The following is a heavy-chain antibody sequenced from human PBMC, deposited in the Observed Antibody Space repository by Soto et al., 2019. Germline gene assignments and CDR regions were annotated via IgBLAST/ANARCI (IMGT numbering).Heavy chain of an antibody. CDR3: ARLVDQLPTREKTWFDP. D-gene: IGHD2-2*01. CDR2: ISYSGRT. V-gene: IGHV4-39*01. CDR1: GDSITSTSYS. Sequence: QLQLQESGPGLAKPSETLSLTCTVSGDSITSTSYSWGWIRQPPGKGLEWIGSISYSGRTYQNPSLKSRVTISVDTSKNQFSLKLSSVTAADTAVYYCARLVDQLPTREKTWFDPWGQGTLVTVSS. J-gene: IGHJ5*02.